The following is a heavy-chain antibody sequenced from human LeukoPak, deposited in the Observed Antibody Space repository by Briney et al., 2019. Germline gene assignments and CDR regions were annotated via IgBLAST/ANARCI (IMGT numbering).Heavy chain of an antibody. Sequence: PGGSLRLSCAASGFTFSGFGMHWVRQAPGKGLEWMAVIWYDGTNKYYADSVKGRFTISRDSSKNTLYLQMNSLRAEDTAVYYCARAAYDSSGYLTLWGQGTLATVSS. CDR3: ARAAYDSSGYLTL. J-gene: IGHJ4*02. D-gene: IGHD3-22*01. CDR1: GFTFSGFG. CDR2: IWYDGTNK. V-gene: IGHV3-33*01.